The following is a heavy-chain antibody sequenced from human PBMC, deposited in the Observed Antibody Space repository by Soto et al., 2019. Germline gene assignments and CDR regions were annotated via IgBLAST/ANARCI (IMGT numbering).Heavy chain of an antibody. Sequence: GGSLRLSCAASGFNFDDYYMEWIRQAPGKGLEWVSYISSNGDTLYYVDSVKGRFTISRDNARKSRYLEMNNLGAEDTAIYYCAGARNGFDISYYDHHWGQGTVVTVSS. J-gene: IGHJ5*02. D-gene: IGHD1-26*01. CDR2: ISSNGDTL. CDR3: AGARNGFDISYYDHH. V-gene: IGHV3-11*01. CDR1: GFNFDDYY.